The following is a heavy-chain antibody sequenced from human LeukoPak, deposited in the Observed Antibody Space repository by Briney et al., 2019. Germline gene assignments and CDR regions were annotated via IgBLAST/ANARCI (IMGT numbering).Heavy chain of an antibody. CDR3: ARDCSGRNWARDFDY. D-gene: IGHD2-15*01. CDR1: GFTFSDYS. J-gene: IGHJ4*02. V-gene: IGHV3-48*01. CDR2: INSNSRTI. Sequence: GGSLRLSCAGSGFTFSDYSLIWVRQAPGEGLEWVSYINSNSRTIYYADSVKGRFTKSRDNDKNLMYLQMNSLKAEDTAVYYCARDCSGRNWARDFDYWGQGTLVTVSS.